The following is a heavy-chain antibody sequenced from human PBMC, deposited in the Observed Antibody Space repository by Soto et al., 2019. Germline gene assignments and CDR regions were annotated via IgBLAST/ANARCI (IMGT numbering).Heavy chain of an antibody. CDR1: GGSISSYY. V-gene: IGHV4-59*01. D-gene: IGHD1-26*01. CDR2: IYYSGST. J-gene: IGHJ4*02. Sequence: QVQLQESGPGLVKPSETLSLTCTVSGGSISSYYWSWIRQPPGKGLEWIGYIYYSGSTNYNPSLQSRVTISVDTSKNQSSLKLSSVTAADTAVYYCAREGGSYYIDYWGQGTLVTVSS. CDR3: AREGGSYYIDY.